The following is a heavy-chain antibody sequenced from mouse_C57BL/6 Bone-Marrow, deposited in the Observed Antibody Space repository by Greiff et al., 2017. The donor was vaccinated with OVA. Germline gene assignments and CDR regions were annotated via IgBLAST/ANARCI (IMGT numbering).Heavy chain of an antibody. CDR2: IYPRAGDT. V-gene: IGHV1-82*01. Sequence: QVQLKQSGPELVKPGASVKISCKASGYAFSSSWMNWVKQRPGKGLEWIGRIYPRAGDTKYNGKFKGKATLTADKSSSTAYIQLSSLTSEDSAVYVCASLYYGYYGGFAYWGQGTLVTVSA. D-gene: IGHD2-3*01. J-gene: IGHJ3*01. CDR1: GYAFSSSW. CDR3: ASLYYGYYGGFAY.